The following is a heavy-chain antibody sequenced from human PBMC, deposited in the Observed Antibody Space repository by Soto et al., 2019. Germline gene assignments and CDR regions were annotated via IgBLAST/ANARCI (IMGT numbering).Heavy chain of an antibody. Sequence: QVQLQESGPGLVKPSQTLSLTCTVSGGCISSGGYYWSWIRQHPGKGLEWIGYIYYSGSTYYNPSLKSRVTISVDTSKNQCSLKLSSVTAADTAVYYCARYYGSGEDYMDVWGKGTTVTVSS. V-gene: IGHV4-31*03. CDR2: IYYSGST. D-gene: IGHD3-10*01. CDR1: GGCISSGGYY. J-gene: IGHJ6*03. CDR3: ARYYGSGEDYMDV.